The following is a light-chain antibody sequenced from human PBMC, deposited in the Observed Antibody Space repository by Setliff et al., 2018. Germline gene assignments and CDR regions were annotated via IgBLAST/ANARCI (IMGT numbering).Light chain of an antibody. CDR3: QQLISFPLT. V-gene: IGKV1-9*01. Sequence: DIQLTQSPSFLSASVGDRVIITCRASQDVSSFFAWYQQKPGKAPKILIWGASHLQSGVPSRFSGDRSGAEYTLTINFLQPEDSATYYCQQLISFPLTFGGGTKVDIK. CDR1: QDVSSF. CDR2: GAS. J-gene: IGKJ4*01.